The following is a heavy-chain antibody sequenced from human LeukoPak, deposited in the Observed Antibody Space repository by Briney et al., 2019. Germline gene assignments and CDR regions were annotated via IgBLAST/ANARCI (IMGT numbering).Heavy chain of an antibody. D-gene: IGHD5-18*01. Sequence: KSSETLSLTCTVSGGSISSSSYYWGWIRQPPGKGLEWIGSIYYSGSTYYNPSLKSRVTISVDTSKNQFSLKLSSVTAADTAVYYCAGDSYGHRTPFDYWGQGTLVTVSS. J-gene: IGHJ4*02. CDR2: IYYSGST. CDR3: AGDSYGHRTPFDY. CDR1: GGSISSSSYY. V-gene: IGHV4-39*02.